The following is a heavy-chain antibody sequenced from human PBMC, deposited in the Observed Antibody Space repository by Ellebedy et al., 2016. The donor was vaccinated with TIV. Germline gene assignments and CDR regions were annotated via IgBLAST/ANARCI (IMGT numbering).Heavy chain of an antibody. D-gene: IGHD6-19*01. CDR1: GFTFSSHD. Sequence: GESLKISCAASGFTFSSHDMPWVRQATGKGLEWVSAIGTAGDTYYPGSVKGRFTISRENAKNSLYLQMNSLGAEDTAVYYCARATSGFDLWGRGTLVTVSS. CDR2: IGTAGDT. J-gene: IGHJ2*01. CDR3: ARATSGFDL. V-gene: IGHV3-13*01.